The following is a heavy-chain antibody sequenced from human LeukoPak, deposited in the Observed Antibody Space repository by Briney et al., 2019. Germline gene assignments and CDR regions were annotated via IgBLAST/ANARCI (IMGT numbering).Heavy chain of an antibody. CDR1: GFTFSSYA. V-gene: IGHV3-48*04. J-gene: IGHJ4*02. CDR3: ARRPYSSSWYYFDY. CDR2: ISSSGSSI. D-gene: IGHD6-13*01. Sequence: GGSLRLSCEASGFTFSSYAIHWVRQAPGKGLEWVSYISSSGSSIFYADSVKGRFTISRDNAKNSLYLQMNSLRAEDTAVYYCARRPYSSSWYYFDYWGQGTLVTVSS.